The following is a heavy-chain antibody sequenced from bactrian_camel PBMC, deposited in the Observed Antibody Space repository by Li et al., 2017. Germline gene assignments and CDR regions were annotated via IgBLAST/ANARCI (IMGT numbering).Heavy chain of an antibody. J-gene: IGHJ4*01. CDR1: GYTYDSYC. CDR3: AARLGVSHAPLSPSEYRY. Sequence: VQLVESGGGSVQAGGSPKLSCAASGYTYDSYCVGWFRQAPGKEREGVVSIDSVGSTKYADLAKGRFTISQDSAKKTTYLQMDSLKPEDTATYFCAARLGVSHAPLSPSEYRYWGQGTQVTVS. D-gene: IGHD3*01. CDR2: IDSVGST. V-gene: IGHV3S55*01.